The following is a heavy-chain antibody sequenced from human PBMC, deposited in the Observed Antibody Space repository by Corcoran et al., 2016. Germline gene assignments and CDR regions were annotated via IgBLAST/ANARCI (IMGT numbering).Heavy chain of an antibody. CDR2: IYPADHDT. CDR1: GYSFISYW. CDR3: ARFVDGGWYFDY. J-gene: IGHJ4*02. V-gene: IGHV5-51*01. Sequence: EVQLVQSGAEVKKPGESLKISCKGSGYSFISYWIAWVRHMPGKGLEWMGIIYPADHDTRYSLSFQGQVTVSADKSISTAYLQWSSLKASDTAMYYCARFVDGGWYFDYWGQGTLVTVSS. D-gene: IGHD6-19*01.